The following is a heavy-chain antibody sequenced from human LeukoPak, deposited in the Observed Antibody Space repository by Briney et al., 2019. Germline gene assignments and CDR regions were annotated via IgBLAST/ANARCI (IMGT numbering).Heavy chain of an antibody. J-gene: IGHJ5*02. Sequence: ASVKVSCYASGYTFTSYDINWVRQATGQGVEWMGWKNPNSGNTGYAQKFQGRVSMTRNTSISTAYMELSSLRSEDTAVYYCARGPAQLERRGWFDPWGQGTLVTVSS. V-gene: IGHV1-8*02. D-gene: IGHD1-1*01. CDR1: GYTFTSYD. CDR2: KNPNSGNT. CDR3: ARGPAQLERRGWFDP.